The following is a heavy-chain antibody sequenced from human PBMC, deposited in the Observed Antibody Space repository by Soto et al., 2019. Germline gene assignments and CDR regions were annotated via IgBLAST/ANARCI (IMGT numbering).Heavy chain of an antibody. CDR3: ATSRVVVAATPMILAFDI. J-gene: IGHJ3*02. D-gene: IGHD2-15*01. V-gene: IGHV1-18*01. CDR1: GYTFTSYG. Sequence: ASVKVSCKASGYTFTSYGISWVRQAPGQGLEWMGWISAYNGNTNYAQKLQGRVTMTTDTSTSTAYMELSSLRSEDTAVYYCATSRVVVAATPMILAFDIWGQGTMVTVSS. CDR2: ISAYNGNT.